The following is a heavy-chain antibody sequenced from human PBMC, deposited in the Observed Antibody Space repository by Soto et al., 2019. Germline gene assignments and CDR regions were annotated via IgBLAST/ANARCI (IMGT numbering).Heavy chain of an antibody. D-gene: IGHD1-26*01. CDR2: IVVGSGNT. CDR3: AAEPGVGESSDAFDI. J-gene: IGHJ3*02. Sequence: SVKVSCKASGFTFTISAMQWVRQARGQRLEWIGWIVVGSGNTNYAQKFQERVTITRDMSTSTAYMELSSLRSEDTAVYYCAAEPGVGESSDAFDIWGKGTMVTV. V-gene: IGHV1-58*02. CDR1: GFTFTISA.